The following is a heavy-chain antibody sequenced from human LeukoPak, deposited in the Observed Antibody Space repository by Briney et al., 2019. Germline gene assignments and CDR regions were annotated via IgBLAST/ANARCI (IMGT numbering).Heavy chain of an antibody. CDR2: IYYSGST. CDR3: ARVNLHDYGAHFDY. D-gene: IGHD4-17*01. CDR1: GGSISSGDYY. J-gene: IGHJ4*02. Sequence: SETLSLTCTVSGGSISSGDYYWSWIRQPPGKGLEWIGYIYYSGSTYYNPSPKSRVTISVDTSKNQFSLKLSSVTAADTAVYYCARVNLHDYGAHFDYWGQGTLVTVSS. V-gene: IGHV4-30-4*08.